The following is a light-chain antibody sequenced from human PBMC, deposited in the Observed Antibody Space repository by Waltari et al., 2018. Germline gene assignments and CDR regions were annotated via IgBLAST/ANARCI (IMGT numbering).Light chain of an antibody. CDR1: QSVNYY. V-gene: IGKV3-15*01. CDR3: QQYDEWPRT. CDR2: GAS. Sequence: EVVLTQSPATLSVSPGERATLSCRASQSVNYYLAWYQQKDGQPPRLLIYGASTRATGIPARFSGSGSGTEFTLSISSLQSEDFAIYYCQQYDEWPRTFGHGTRVEI. J-gene: IGKJ1*01.